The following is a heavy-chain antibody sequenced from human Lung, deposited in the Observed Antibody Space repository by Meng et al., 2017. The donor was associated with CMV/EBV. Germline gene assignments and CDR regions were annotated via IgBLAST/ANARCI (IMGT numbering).Heavy chain of an antibody. CDR1: GGSISSSSYY. Sequence: RQLRGSGQGLVKPSETLSLPCTVAGGSISSSSYYWAWIRQPPGEGLEWIGSVVYSGTTYYTSSLKSRVSISVDTSKNQFSLKLSSVTAADTAVYYCARHHHSPTFDYWGQGTLVTVSS. V-gene: IGHV4-39*01. CDR3: ARHHHSPTFDY. J-gene: IGHJ4*02. CDR2: VVYSGTT. D-gene: IGHD1-14*01.